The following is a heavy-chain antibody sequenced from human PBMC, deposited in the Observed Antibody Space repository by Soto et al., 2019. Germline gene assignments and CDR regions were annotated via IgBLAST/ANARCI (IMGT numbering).Heavy chain of an antibody. CDR2: IYHSGTT. D-gene: IGHD3-16*01. CDR1: GASISSDDW. J-gene: IGHJ4*02. V-gene: IGHV4-4*02. CDR3: ARDFKAPNDAWAFDY. Sequence: QVQLQESGPGLVMPSGTLSLTCAVSGASISSDDWWNWVRQPPGKGLEWIGEIYHSGTTIYNPSLKRRVTISVDESKNHFSLKLTSVTAADTAVYYCARDFKAPNDAWAFDYWGQGTLVTVSS.